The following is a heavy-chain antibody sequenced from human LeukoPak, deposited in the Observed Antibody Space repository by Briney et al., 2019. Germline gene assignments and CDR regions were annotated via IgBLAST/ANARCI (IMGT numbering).Heavy chain of an antibody. CDR1: GGSFSGYY. Sequence: SETLSLTCAVYGGSFSGYYWSWIRQPPGKGLECLGHIYDSGSTNYNPSLKSRVSISLDTSRDQCSLTLNSVTAADTAVYYCARVDFGRYYYMDVWGQGTTVTVSS. V-gene: IGHV4-34*01. J-gene: IGHJ6*03. D-gene: IGHD3-3*01. CDR2: IYDSGST. CDR3: ARVDFGRYYYMDV.